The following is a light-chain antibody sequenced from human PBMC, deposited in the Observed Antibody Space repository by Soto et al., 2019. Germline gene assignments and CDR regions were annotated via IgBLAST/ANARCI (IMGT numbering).Light chain of an antibody. Sequence: EIVMTQSPATLSVSPGERATLSCRASQSVSSSYLAWYQQKPGQAPWLLIYGASSRATGIPDRFSGSGSGTDFTLTISRLEPEDFAVYYCQQYGSSRTFGQGTKVDI. J-gene: IGKJ1*01. V-gene: IGKV3-20*01. CDR2: GAS. CDR1: QSVSSSY. CDR3: QQYGSSRT.